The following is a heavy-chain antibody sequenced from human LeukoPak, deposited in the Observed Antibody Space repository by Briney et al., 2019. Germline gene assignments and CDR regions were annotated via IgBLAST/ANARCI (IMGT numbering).Heavy chain of an antibody. CDR3: TMPPGSYYARAYFQH. CDR1: GSGFTFSKAW. D-gene: IGHD1-26*01. Sequence: GGSLRLSCAASGSGFTFSKAWMSWVRQAPGRGLEWVGRIKSKTDGGTADYIAPVKDRFTISRDDSKNTLYLQMNSLKTEDTAVYYCTMPPGSYYARAYFQHWGQGTLVTVST. V-gene: IGHV3-15*01. CDR2: IKSKTDGGTA. J-gene: IGHJ1*01.